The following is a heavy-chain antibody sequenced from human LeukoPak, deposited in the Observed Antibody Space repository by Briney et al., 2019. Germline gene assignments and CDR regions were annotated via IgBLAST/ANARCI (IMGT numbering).Heavy chain of an antibody. CDR3: AKGSDFWSGYDDY. CDR1: GFTFSDYY. CDR2: ISSSGSTI. D-gene: IGHD3-3*01. Sequence: GGSLRLSCAASGFTFSDYYMSWIRQAPGEGLEWVSYISSSGSTIYYADSVKGRFTISRDNSKNTLYLQMNSLRAEDTAVYYCAKGSDFWSGYDDYWGQGTLVTVSS. J-gene: IGHJ4*02. V-gene: IGHV3-11*01.